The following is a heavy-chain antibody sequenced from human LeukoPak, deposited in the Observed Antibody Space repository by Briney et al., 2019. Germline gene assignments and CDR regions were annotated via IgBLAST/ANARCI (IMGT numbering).Heavy chain of an antibody. CDR2: IYYSGST. CDR1: GGSISSYY. J-gene: IGHJ2*01. V-gene: IGHV4-59*08. CDR3: ARAHRQWSRYFDL. Sequence: SETLSLTCTVSGGSISSYYWSWIRQPPGKGLEWIGYIYYSGSTNYNPSLKSRVTISVDTSKNQFSLKLSSVTAADTAVYYCARAHRQWSRYFDLWGRGTLVTVSS. D-gene: IGHD2-15*01.